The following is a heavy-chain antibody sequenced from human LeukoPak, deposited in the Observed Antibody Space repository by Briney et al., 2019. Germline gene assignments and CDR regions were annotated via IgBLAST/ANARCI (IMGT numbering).Heavy chain of an antibody. V-gene: IGHV3-53*01. D-gene: IGHD1-1*01. CDR2: IYSGGST. CDR1: GFTASSNY. CDR3: ASSGSVPDAFDI. J-gene: IGHJ3*02. Sequence: GGSLRLSCAASGFTASSNYMSWVRQAPRKGLEWVSVIYSGGSTYYADAVKGRFTISRDNSKNTLYLQMNSLRAEDTAVYYCASSGSVPDAFDIWGQGTVVTVSS.